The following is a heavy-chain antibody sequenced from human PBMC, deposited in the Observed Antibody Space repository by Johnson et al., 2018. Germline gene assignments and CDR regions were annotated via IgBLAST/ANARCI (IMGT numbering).Heavy chain of an antibody. CDR3: ARDRDIVVVVAATLNGMDV. V-gene: IGHV1-69*12. D-gene: IGHD2-15*01. Sequence: QVQLVQSGAEVKKXGSSXKVXCKASGGTFSSYAISRVRQAPGQGLEWMGGIIPIFGTANYAQKFQGSVTMTADESTRTAYMELSSLRAEDTAVYYCARDRDIVVVVAATLNGMDVWGQGTTVTVSS. J-gene: IGHJ6*02. CDR1: GGTFSSYA. CDR2: IIPIFGTA.